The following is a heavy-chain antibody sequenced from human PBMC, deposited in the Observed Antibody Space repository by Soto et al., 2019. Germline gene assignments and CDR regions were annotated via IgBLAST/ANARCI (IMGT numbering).Heavy chain of an antibody. CDR3: AREPPYYDIHRSPSHFDY. CDR2: IIPIFGTA. J-gene: IGHJ4*02. CDR1: GGTFSSYA. D-gene: IGHD3-22*01. Sequence: GASVKVSCKASGGTFSSYAISWVRQAPGQGLEWMGGIIPIFGTANYAQKFQGRVTITADESTSTAYMELSSLRSEDTAVYYCAREPPYYDIHRSPSHFDYWGQGILVTVSS. V-gene: IGHV1-69*13.